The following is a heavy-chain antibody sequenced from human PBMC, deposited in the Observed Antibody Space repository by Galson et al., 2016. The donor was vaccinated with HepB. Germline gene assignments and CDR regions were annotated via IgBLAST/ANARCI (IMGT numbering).Heavy chain of an antibody. D-gene: IGHD6-19*01. CDR3: ARERGIPVAGTRGNWFDP. V-gene: IGHV1-2*02. CDR1: GYTFTSYG. J-gene: IGHJ5*02. CDR2: INPDSGVT. Sequence: SVKVSCKASGYTFTSYGISWVRQAPGQGLEWMGWINPDSGVTSYAQKFQGRVTMTRDTSISTAYMELSRLRSDDTAVYYCARERGIPVAGTRGNWFDPWGQGTLVTVSS.